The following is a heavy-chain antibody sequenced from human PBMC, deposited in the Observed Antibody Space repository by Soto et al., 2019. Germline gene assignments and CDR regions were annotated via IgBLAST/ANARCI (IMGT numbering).Heavy chain of an antibody. CDR1: GCTFSSYT. J-gene: IGHJ3*02. CDR2: IIPILGIT. Sequence: SVKVSCKASGCTFSSYTISWVRQAPGQGLEWMGRIIPILGITNYAQKFQGRVTITADKSTSTAYMELSSLRSEDTAVYYCAREDGYDILTGYYRTKTVFAFDIWGQGTMVTVSS. D-gene: IGHD3-9*01. V-gene: IGHV1-69*04. CDR3: AREDGYDILTGYYRTKTVFAFDI.